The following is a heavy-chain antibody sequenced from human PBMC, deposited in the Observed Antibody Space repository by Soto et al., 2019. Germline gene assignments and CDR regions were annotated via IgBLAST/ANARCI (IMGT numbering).Heavy chain of an antibody. CDR1: VGSISSYY. CDR2: IYYSGST. J-gene: IGHJ5*02. D-gene: IGHD3-22*01. Sequence: SETLSLACTVSVGSISSYYWSWIRQPPGKGLEWIGYIYYSGSTNYNPSLKSRVTISVDTSKNQFSLKLSSVTAADTAVYYCARDSSGYYGNWFDPWGQGTLVTVSS. V-gene: IGHV4-59*01. CDR3: ARDSSGYYGNWFDP.